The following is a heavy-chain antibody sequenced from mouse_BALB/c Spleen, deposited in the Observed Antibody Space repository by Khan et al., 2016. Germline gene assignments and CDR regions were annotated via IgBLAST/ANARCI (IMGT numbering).Heavy chain of an antibody. D-gene: IGHD2-10*02. CDR3: ARWGYGNYLYQAMDY. Sequence: QVQLQQSGAELAKPGASVKMSCKASGYTFTRFWMHWVKQRPGQGLEWIGYINPGSNYPDKNQNFKDKATMTADKASSTAYMLLSSLTSEDSAVYFCARWGYGNYLYQAMDYWGQGISVTVSS. V-gene: IGHV1-7*01. J-gene: IGHJ4*01. CDR2: INPGSNYP. CDR1: GYTFTRFW.